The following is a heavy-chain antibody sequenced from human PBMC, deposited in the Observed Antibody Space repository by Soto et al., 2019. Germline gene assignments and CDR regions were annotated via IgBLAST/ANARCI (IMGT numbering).Heavy chain of an antibody. D-gene: IGHD3-10*01. CDR3: ARDSRVRSGIDYFYGMDV. CDR2: IYYSGST. Sequence: SETLSLTCTVSGGSISSYYWSWIRQPPGKGLEWIGYIYYSGSTNYNPSPKSRVTISVDTSKSQFSLKLSSVTAADTAVYYCARDSRVRSGIDYFYGMDVWGQGTTVTVSS. J-gene: IGHJ6*02. V-gene: IGHV4-59*01. CDR1: GGSISSYY.